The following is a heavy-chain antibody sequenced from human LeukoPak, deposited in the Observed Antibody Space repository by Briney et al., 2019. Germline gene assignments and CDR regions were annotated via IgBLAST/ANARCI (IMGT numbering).Heavy chain of an antibody. Sequence: ASVKVSCKSSGYTFASYGVTWVRQAPGQGLEWMGWISVYNGDTKYAQKLQGRVTMTTDTSTSTAYMELRSPKCDDTAVYYCARVGAGYSDDYYYYGMDVWGQGTTVTVSS. D-gene: IGHD5-18*01. CDR2: ISVYNGDT. CDR3: ARVGAGYSDDYYYYGMDV. CDR1: GYTFASYG. V-gene: IGHV1-18*01. J-gene: IGHJ6*02.